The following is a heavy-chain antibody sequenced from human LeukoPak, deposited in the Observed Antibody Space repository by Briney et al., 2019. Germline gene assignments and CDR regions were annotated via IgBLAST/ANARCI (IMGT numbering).Heavy chain of an antibody. J-gene: IGHJ4*02. CDR2: IHHSGST. CDR3: ARHEEEDGYNPKTFHY. V-gene: IGHV4-34*01. D-gene: IGHD5-24*01. CDR1: GGTFSGYY. Sequence: SETLSLTCAVYGGTFSGYYWGWIRQPPEKGLEWIGEIHHSGSTNYNPSLKSRVTLSVDTSNNQFSLRLSFVTAADTAVYYCARHEEEDGYNPKTFHYWGQGTLVTVSS.